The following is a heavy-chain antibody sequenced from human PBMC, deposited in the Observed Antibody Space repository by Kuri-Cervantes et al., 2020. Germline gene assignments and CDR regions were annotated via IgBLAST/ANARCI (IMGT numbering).Heavy chain of an antibody. J-gene: IGHJ6*02. CDR2: ISWNSGSI. V-gene: IGHV3-9*01. CDR3: AILKGFYGMDV. Sequence: SLKISCAASGFTFDDYAIHWVRQAPGKGLEWVSGISWNSGSIGYADSGKGRFTISRDNAKNSLYLQMNSLRAEDTAIYYCAILKGFYGMDVWGQGTTVTVSS. CDR1: GFTFDDYA.